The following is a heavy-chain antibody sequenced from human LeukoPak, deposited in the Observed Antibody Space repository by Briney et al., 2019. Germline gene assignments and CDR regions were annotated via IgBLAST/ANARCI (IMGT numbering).Heavy chain of an antibody. Sequence: SETLSLTCAVYGGSFGGYYWSWIRQPPGKGLEWIGEIKHSGSTNYNPSLKSRVTISVDTPKNQFSLKLSSVTAADTAVYYCARGKGYSSGWYYYYYMDVWGKGTTVTVSS. CDR3: ARGKGYSSGWYYYYYMDV. D-gene: IGHD6-25*01. V-gene: IGHV4-34*01. CDR2: IKHSGST. CDR1: GGSFGGYY. J-gene: IGHJ6*03.